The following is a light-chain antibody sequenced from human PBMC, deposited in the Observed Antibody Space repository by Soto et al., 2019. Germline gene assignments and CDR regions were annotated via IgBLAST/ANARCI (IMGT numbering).Light chain of an antibody. V-gene: IGKV4-1*01. Sequence: DTVMTQSPDSLAVSLGERATFNRKSSQTVLDSYKNKTYLNWYQQKEGQPPQLLIYWASTRESGVPDRFSGSGSETDFTLSISSLQAEDVAVYYCQQYFYLPWTFGQGTKVEI. J-gene: IGKJ1*01. CDR2: WAS. CDR3: QQYFYLPWT. CDR1: QTVLDSYKNKTY.